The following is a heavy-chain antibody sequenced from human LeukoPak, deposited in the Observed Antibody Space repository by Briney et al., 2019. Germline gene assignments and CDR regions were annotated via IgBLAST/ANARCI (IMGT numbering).Heavy chain of an antibody. V-gene: IGHV4-59*05. D-gene: IGHD2-15*01. J-gene: IGHJ4*02. Sequence: SETLSLTCTVSGGSISSYYWSWIRQPPGKGLEWIGSIYYSGSTYYNPSLKSRATISVDTSKNQFSLKLSSVTAADTAVYYCASHYCSGGSCYAGYWGQGTLVMVSS. CDR3: ASHYCSGGSCYAGY. CDR1: GGSISSYY. CDR2: IYYSGST.